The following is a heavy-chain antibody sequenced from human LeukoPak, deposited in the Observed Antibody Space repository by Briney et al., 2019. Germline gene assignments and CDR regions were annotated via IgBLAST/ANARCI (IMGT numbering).Heavy chain of an antibody. CDR1: GFIFRNYG. D-gene: IGHD5-18*01. CDR3: AKDLGWIQFGY. J-gene: IGHJ4*02. V-gene: IGHV3-23*01. Sequence: GGSLRLSCAASGFIFRNYGMNWVRQPPGKGLEWVSGVSPNGETAYYADSVKGRFTISRDNSKNTVYLQVRSLRAEDTAVYYCAKDLGWIQFGYWGQGTLVTVSS. CDR2: VSPNGETA.